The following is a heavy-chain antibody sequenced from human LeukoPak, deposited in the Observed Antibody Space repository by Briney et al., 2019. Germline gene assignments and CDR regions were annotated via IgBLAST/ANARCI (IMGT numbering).Heavy chain of an antibody. D-gene: IGHD6-13*01. CDR3: ARGCSAGTPHNWFDP. CDR1: GGSISGYY. CDR2: IYYSGST. V-gene: IGHV4-59*01. Sequence: SETLSLTCTVSGGSISGYYWSWIRQPPGKGLEWIGYIYYSGSTNYNPSLKSRVTISVDTSKNQFSLKLSSVTAADTTVYYCARGCSAGTPHNWFDPWGQGTLVTVSS. J-gene: IGHJ5*02.